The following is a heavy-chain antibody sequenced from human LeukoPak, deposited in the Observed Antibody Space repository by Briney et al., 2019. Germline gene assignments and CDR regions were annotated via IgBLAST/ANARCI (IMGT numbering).Heavy chain of an antibody. Sequence: KTSETLSLTCTVSGGSLSSYYWSWIRPPPGKGLEWIGYIYYSGRTNYNPSLKSRVTISVDTSKNQFSLKLSSVTAADTALYYCARRITDAEGAEAFDIWGQGTMVTVSS. CDR1: GGSLSSYY. CDR3: ARRITDAEGAEAFDI. D-gene: IGHD3-16*01. V-gene: IGHV4-59*12. CDR2: IYYSGRT. J-gene: IGHJ3*02.